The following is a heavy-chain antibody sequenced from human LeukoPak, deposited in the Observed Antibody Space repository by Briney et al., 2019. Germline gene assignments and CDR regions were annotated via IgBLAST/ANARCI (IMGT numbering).Heavy chain of an antibody. V-gene: IGHV1-69*13. CDR3: ARGYCSGGSCYRYGMDV. J-gene: IGHJ6*02. CDR2: IIPIFGTA. D-gene: IGHD2-15*01. CDR1: GGTFSSYA. Sequence: GASVKVSCKASGGTFSSYAISWVRQAPGQGLEWMGGIIPIFGTANYAQKFQGRVTITADESTSTAYMELSSLRSEDTAVYYCARGYCSGGSCYRYGMDVWGQGTTVTVSS.